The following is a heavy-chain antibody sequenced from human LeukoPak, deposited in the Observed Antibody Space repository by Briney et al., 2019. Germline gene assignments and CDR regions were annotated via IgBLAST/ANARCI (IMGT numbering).Heavy chain of an antibody. CDR1: GFTFSSYS. J-gene: IGHJ3*02. V-gene: IGHV3-48*01. CDR2: ISSSSSTI. D-gene: IGHD3-10*01. CDR3: AKDYGSGSYYIGDAFDI. Sequence: GGSLRLSCAASGFTFSSYSMNWVRQAPGKGLEWVSYISSSSSTIYYADSVKGRFTISRDNSKNTLYLQMNSLRAEDTAVYYCAKDYGSGSYYIGDAFDIWGQGTMVTVSS.